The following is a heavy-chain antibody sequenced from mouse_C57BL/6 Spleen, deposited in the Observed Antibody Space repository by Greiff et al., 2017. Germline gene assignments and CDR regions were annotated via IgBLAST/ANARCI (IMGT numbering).Heavy chain of an antibody. D-gene: IGHD1-1*01. V-gene: IGHV1-18*01. CDR2: INPNNGGT. CDR3: AREGNYPFFAY. J-gene: IGHJ3*01. Sequence: VQLKESGPELVKPGASVKIPCKASGYTFTDYNMDWVKQSHGKSLEWIGDINPNNGGTIYNQKFKGKATLTVDKSSSTAYMELRSLTSEDTAVYYCAREGNYPFFAYWGQGTLVTVSA. CDR1: GYTFTDYN.